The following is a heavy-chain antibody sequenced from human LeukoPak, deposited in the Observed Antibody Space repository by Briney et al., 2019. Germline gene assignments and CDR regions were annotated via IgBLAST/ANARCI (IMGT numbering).Heavy chain of an antibody. V-gene: IGHV1-69*01. D-gene: IGHD1-26*01. J-gene: IGHJ3*02. CDR1: PIAASCSS. CDR2: IIPIFGTA. CDR3: AIRASVGAFDI. Sequence: SVKVSCEQAPIAASCSSEGCVRGAPGQGLEWMGGIIPIFGTANYAQKFQGRVTITADESTSTAYMELSSLRSEDTAVYYCAIRASVGAFDIWGQGTMVTVSS.